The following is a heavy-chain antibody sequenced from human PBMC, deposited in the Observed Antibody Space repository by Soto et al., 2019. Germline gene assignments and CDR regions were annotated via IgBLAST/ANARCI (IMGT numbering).Heavy chain of an antibody. V-gene: IGHV4-39*01. CDR2: IYYSGST. J-gene: IGHJ4*02. CDR3: ARHSSGYRTDYFDY. Sequence: SETLSLTCTVSGGSISSSSYYWGWIRQPPGKGLEWIGSIYYSGSTYYNPSLKSRVTISVDTSKNQFSLKLSSVTAADTAVYYCARHSSGYRTDYFDYWGQGTLVTVSS. CDR1: GGSISSSSYY. D-gene: IGHD3-22*01.